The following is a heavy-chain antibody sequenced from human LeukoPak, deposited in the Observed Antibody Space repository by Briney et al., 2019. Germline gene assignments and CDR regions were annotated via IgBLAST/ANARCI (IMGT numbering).Heavy chain of an antibody. CDR2: IRFDGTNK. V-gene: IGHV3-30*02. D-gene: IGHD4-11*01. Sequence: GGSLRLSCASSGFPFSVYGMHWVRQAPGRGLEWVAFIRFDGTNKIYADSVKGRFTISRDNSKNTLYLQMNSLRAEDTAVYYCAAMTSVTTGDYWGQGTLVTVSS. CDR3: AAMTSVTTGDY. CDR1: GFPFSVYG. J-gene: IGHJ4*02.